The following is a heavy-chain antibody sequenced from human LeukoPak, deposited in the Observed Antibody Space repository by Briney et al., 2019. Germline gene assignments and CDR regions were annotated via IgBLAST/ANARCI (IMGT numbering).Heavy chain of an antibody. D-gene: IGHD3-16*01. Sequence: PGGPLRLSCAASGFTFSNYAMSWVRQAPGKGLEWVSVIGGSVGSTYYADSVKGRFTISRDKSKSTVYLQMKSLRAEDTAVYYCAKRRLGYYFDYWGQGTLVTVSS. CDR2: IGGSVGST. V-gene: IGHV3-23*01. J-gene: IGHJ4*02. CDR3: AKRRLGYYFDY. CDR1: GFTFSNYA.